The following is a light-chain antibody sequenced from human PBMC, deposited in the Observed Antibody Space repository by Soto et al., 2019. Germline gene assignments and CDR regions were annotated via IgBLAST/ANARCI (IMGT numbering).Light chain of an antibody. V-gene: IGKV3D-15*01. CDR2: GAT. CDR1: QTVRDN. Sequence: EVVMTQSPATLSVSPGERATLSCRASQTVRDNLGWYQQKPGQPPRLRIYGATTRATGIPASFSGSGSGTEFTLTISSLQSEDFAVYYCQQYNNWPLTFGGGTKVEIK. CDR3: QQYNNWPLT. J-gene: IGKJ4*01.